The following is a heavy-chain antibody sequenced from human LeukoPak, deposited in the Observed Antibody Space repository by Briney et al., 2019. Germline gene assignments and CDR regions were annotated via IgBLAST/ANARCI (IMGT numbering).Heavy chain of an antibody. CDR3: ATSILTGPLDY. J-gene: IGHJ4*02. CDR2: INPSGSST. CDR1: GYTFTSYY. Sequence: ASVKVSCKASGYTFTSYYMHWVRQAPGQGLEWMGIINPSGSSTSYAQKFQGRVTMIRDTSTSTVYMELCSLRSEDTAVYCCATSILTGPLDYWGQGTLVTDCS. D-gene: IGHD3-9*01. V-gene: IGHV1-46*01.